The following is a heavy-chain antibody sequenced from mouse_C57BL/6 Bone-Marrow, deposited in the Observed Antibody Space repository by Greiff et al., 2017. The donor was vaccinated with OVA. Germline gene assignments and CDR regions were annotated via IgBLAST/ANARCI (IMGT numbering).Heavy chain of an antibody. D-gene: IGHD1-1*01. Sequence: VQLQQSGAELVRPGASVKLSCTASGFNIKDDYMHWVKQRPEQGLEWIGWIDPENGDTVYASKFQGKATITANTSSNTAYLQLSSLTSEDTAVYYCTITTVEAYWGQGTLVTVSA. CDR3: TITTVEAY. CDR1: GFNIKDDY. V-gene: IGHV14-4*01. CDR2: IDPENGDT. J-gene: IGHJ3*01.